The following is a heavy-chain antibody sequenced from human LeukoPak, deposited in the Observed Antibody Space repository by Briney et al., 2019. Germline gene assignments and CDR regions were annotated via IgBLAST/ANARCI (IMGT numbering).Heavy chain of an antibody. CDR3: ARVPSLYYYDSSGSLFIDY. V-gene: IGHV1-8*01. CDR1: GYTFTSYD. Sequence: ASVKVSCKASGYTFTSYDINWVRQATGQGLEWMGWMNPNSGNTGYAQKFQGRVTMTRNTSISTAYMELSSLRSEDTAVYYCARVPSLYYYDSSGSLFIDYWGQGTLVTVSS. CDR2: MNPNSGNT. D-gene: IGHD3-22*01. J-gene: IGHJ4*02.